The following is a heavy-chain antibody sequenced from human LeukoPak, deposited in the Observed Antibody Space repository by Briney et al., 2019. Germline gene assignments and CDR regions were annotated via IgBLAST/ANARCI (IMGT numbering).Heavy chain of an antibody. CDR3: AKDQLGLYSSSGVDY. J-gene: IGHJ4*02. D-gene: IGHD6-13*01. Sequence: GASVKVSCKASGGTFISYAISWVRQAPGQGLEWMGGIIPIFGTANYAQKFQGRVTITADESTSTAYMELSSLRSEDTAVYYCAKDQLGLYSSSGVDYWGQGTLVTVSS. CDR2: IIPIFGTA. V-gene: IGHV1-69*13. CDR1: GGTFISYA.